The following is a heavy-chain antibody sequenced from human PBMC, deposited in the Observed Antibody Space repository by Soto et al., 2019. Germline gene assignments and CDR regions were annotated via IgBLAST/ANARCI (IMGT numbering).Heavy chain of an antibody. Sequence: PSETLSLTCTVSGGSISGGDYYWGGIRQPPGKGLEWIGYIYYSGSTYYNPSLKSRVTISVDTSKNQFSLKLSSVTAADTAVYYCARVADCSGGRCYFSVDYWGQGTLVTVSS. V-gene: IGHV4-30-4*01. J-gene: IGHJ4*02. CDR2: IYYSGST. D-gene: IGHD2-15*01. CDR1: GGSISGGDYY. CDR3: ARVADCSGGRCYFSVDY.